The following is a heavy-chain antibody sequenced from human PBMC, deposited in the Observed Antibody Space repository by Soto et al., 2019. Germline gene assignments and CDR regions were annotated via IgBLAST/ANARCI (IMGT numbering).Heavy chain of an antibody. Sequence: SETLSLTCAFYGGSFRDYDGGWIRQPPGKGLEWIGNINFNEITYSSPSLKSRVTISIDTSKNRFSLKVNSVTAADTAVYHCARQRVSGDYDSWGQGTLVTVSS. CDR3: ARQRVSGDYDS. V-gene: IGHV4-34*01. CDR1: GGSFRDYD. J-gene: IGHJ4*02. D-gene: IGHD3-3*01. CDR2: INFNEIT.